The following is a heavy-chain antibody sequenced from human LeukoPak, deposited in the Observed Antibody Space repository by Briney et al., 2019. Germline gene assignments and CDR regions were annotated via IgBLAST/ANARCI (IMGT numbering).Heavy chain of an antibody. V-gene: IGHV3-7*01. Sequence: GGSLRLSCAASGFTFSSYEMTWVRQAPGKGLEWVASIRPDGSEKYYVGSLRGRFTISRDDARNSLYLQMNSLRAEDTAVYYCAEGGYWGQGTLVTVSS. J-gene: IGHJ4*02. CDR1: GFTFSSYE. CDR2: IRPDGSEK. CDR3: AEGGY.